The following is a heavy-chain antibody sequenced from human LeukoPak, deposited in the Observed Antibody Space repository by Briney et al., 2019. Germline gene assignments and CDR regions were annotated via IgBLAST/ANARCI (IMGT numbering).Heavy chain of an antibody. V-gene: IGHV3-9*03. CDR1: GLTFVVYA. J-gene: IGHJ4*02. D-gene: IGHD3-9*01. CDR2: ISWNSGSI. CDR3: AKDNCYDILTGYCYFDY. Sequence: PGRSLRLPWAAPGLTFVVYAMTWARQAPGKGLEWAPGISWNSGSIGYADSVKGRFTISRDNAKNSLYLQMNSLRAEDMALYYCAKDNCYDILTGYCYFDYWGQGTLVTVSS.